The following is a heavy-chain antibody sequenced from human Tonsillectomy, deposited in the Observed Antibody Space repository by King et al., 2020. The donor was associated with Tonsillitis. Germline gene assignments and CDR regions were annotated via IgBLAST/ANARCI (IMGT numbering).Heavy chain of an antibody. CDR1: GLTFSYNS. J-gene: IGHJ3*01. CDR3: ARGSVEWFGESSYSFDL. CDR2: ISYDGSNK. V-gene: IGHV3-30-3*01. D-gene: IGHD3-10*01. Sequence: VQLVESGGGVAQPGKSLRLSCAASGLTFSYNSMDWVRQAPGKGLEWVAVISYDGSNKKYADSVKGRFTISRDNSKNMMHLQMDSVRAEDTAVYYCARGSVEWFGESSYSFDLWGQGKRVTVSS.